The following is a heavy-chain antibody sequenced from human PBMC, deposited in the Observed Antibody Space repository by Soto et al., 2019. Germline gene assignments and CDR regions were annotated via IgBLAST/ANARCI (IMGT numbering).Heavy chain of an antibody. CDR3: ARDLGYYGSGSYYNGWFDP. J-gene: IGHJ5*02. Sequence: GGSLRLSCAASGFTFSDYYMSWIRQAPGKGLEWVSYISSSGSTIYYADSVKGRFTISRDNAKNSLYLQMNSLRAEDTAVYYCARDLGYYGSGSYYNGWFDPWGQGTLVTVSS. D-gene: IGHD3-10*01. CDR2: ISSSGSTI. CDR1: GFTFSDYY. V-gene: IGHV3-11*01.